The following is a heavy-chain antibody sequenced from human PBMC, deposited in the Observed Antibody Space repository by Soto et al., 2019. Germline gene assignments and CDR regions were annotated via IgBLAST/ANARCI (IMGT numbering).Heavy chain of an antibody. CDR1: GFTFSSDS. V-gene: IGHV3-21*01. CDR3: ARDLVDGFGELFEPFFDY. D-gene: IGHD3-10*01. Sequence: PAGSLRLSCAASGFTFSSDSMNWVRQAPGKGLEWVSSISSSSSYIYYADSVKGRFTISRDNAKNSLYLQMNSLRAEDTAVYYCARDLVDGFGELFEPFFDYWGQGTLVTVSS. J-gene: IGHJ4*02. CDR2: ISSSSSYI.